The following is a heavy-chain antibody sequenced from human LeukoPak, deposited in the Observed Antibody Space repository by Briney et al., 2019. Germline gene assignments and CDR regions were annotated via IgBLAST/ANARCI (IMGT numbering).Heavy chain of an antibody. CDR1: GDSVSSNSVT. D-gene: IGHD3-9*01. CDR2: TYYRSTWYN. CDR3: ARRLAQYDCFDP. J-gene: IGHJ5*02. Sequence: SQTLSLTCAISGDSVSSNSVTWNWIKQSPSRGLEWLGRTYYRSTWYNDYAVSVRGRITVNPDTSKNQFSLHLNSVTPEDTAVYYCARRLAQYDCFDPWGQGILVTVSS. V-gene: IGHV6-1*01.